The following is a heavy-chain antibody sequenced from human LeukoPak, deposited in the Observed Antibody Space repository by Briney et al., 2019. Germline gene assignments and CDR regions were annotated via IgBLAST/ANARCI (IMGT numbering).Heavy chain of an antibody. CDR1: GYSFTGYH. Sequence: ASVKVSCKASGYSFTGYHVHWVRQAPGQGLEWMGWINPNSGDTNYAQKFQGRVTMTRDTSISTAYMELSRLRSDDTAVYYCARGLRGYCDGDSCYLFDYWGQGILVTVSS. J-gene: IGHJ4*02. V-gene: IGHV1-2*02. CDR2: INPNSGDT. CDR3: ARGLRGYCDGDSCYLFDY. D-gene: IGHD2-15*01.